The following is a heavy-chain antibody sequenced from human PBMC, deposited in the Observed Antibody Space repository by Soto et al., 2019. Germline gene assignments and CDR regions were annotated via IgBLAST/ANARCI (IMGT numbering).Heavy chain of an antibody. CDR1: GFSLRSYS. Sequence: GGSLRLSCAASGFSLRSYSMNWVRQAPGKGLEWVSSISSSSNNIYYADSVKGRFTISRDNAKNSLFLQVNSLRDEDTAVYFCARDLTTATGAFDYWGQGTLVTVSS. CDR2: ISSSSNNI. D-gene: IGHD6-13*01. J-gene: IGHJ4*02. V-gene: IGHV3-21*01. CDR3: ARDLTTATGAFDY.